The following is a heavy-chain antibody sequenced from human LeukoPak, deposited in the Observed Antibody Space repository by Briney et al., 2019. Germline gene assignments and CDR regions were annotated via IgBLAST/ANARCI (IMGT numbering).Heavy chain of an antibody. CDR1: GNSISSGDYY. Sequence: PSETLSLTCTVSGNSISSGDYYWSWIRQPAGKGLEWIGRIYTSGSTTYNPSLKSRVTISGDTSENQFSLRLSSVTAADTAVYYCARGGNCGGGSCYSDRGWFDPWGQGTLVTVSS. J-gene: IGHJ5*02. CDR2: IYTSGST. CDR3: ARGGNCGGGSCYSDRGWFDP. V-gene: IGHV4-61*02. D-gene: IGHD2-15*01.